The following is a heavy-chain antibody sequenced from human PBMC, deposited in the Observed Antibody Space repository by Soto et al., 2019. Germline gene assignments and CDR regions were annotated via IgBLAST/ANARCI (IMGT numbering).Heavy chain of an antibody. CDR1: GGSVSSGSYY. V-gene: IGHV4-61*01. CDR2: IYYSGST. J-gene: IGHJ6*02. D-gene: IGHD6-25*01. CDR3: PTWSGRLGMDV. Sequence: QVQLQESGPGLVKPSETLSLTCTVSGGSVSSGSYYWSWIRQPPGKGLEWIGYIYYSGSTNYNPSLRSRVTISVDTSKNQFSMKLSSVTAADTAVYYCPTWSGRLGMDVWGQGTTVTVSS.